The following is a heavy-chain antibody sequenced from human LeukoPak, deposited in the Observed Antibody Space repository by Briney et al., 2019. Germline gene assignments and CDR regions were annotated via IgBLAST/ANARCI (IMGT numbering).Heavy chain of an antibody. CDR1: GYTFTGYY. CDR3: ARVGRFLEWIFDY. D-gene: IGHD3-3*01. V-gene: IGHV1-2*02. J-gene: IGHJ4*02. CDR2: INPNSGGT. Sequence: ASVKVSCKASGYTFTGYYMHWVRQARGQGLEWMGWINPNSGGTNYAQKFQGRVTMTRDTSISTAYMELSRLRSDDTAVYYCARVGRFLEWIFDYWGQGTLVTVSS.